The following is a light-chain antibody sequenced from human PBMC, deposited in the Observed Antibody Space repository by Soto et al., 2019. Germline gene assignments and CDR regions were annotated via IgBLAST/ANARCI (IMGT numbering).Light chain of an antibody. J-gene: IGKJ4*01. Sequence: EIVLTQSPATLSLSPGERATLSCRASQSISTYLAWYQQKPGQVPRVVIYVAFHRAPGIPARFSGSGSGTDFTLTISSLESEDFAVYYCQERSNMVTFGGGTKVEIK. V-gene: IGKV3-11*01. CDR1: QSISTY. CDR2: VAF. CDR3: QERSNMVT.